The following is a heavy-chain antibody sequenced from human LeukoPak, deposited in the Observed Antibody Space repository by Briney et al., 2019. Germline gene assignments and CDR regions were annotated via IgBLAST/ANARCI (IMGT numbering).Heavy chain of an antibody. CDR1: GFTFNNYW. J-gene: IGHJ3*02. CDR2: INGDGSSA. V-gene: IGHV3-74*01. D-gene: IGHD3-3*01. Sequence: PGGSLRLSCAASGFTFNNYWMHWVRQAPGKGLVLVSRINGDGSSASYLESVKGRLTISRDNAKNTLYLQMSSLRVEDTAVYYCAREAWSQEAFDIWGQGTMVTVSS. CDR3: AREAWSQEAFDI.